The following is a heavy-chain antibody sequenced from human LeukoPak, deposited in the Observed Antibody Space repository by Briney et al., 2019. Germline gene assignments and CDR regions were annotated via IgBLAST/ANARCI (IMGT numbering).Heavy chain of an antibody. V-gene: IGHV3-53*01. Sequence: PGGSLRLTCAASESIVSSNYMSWVRQAPGKGLEWVSVIYSGGSTYYADSVKGRFTISRDNSKNTLYLQMNSLRAEDTAVYYCAKGRFPRPAPFDYWGQGTLVTVSS. D-gene: IGHD2-21*01. CDR3: AKGRFPRPAPFDY. CDR1: ESIVSSNY. CDR2: IYSGGST. J-gene: IGHJ4*02.